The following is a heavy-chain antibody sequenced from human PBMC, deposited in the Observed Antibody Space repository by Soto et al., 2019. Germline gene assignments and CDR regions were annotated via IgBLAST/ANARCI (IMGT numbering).Heavy chain of an antibody. Sequence: GGSLRLSCAASGFTFSSYVIHWVRQAPGKGLEWVAVISYDGNNKYYADSVKGRFTISRDNSKNTLYLQMNSLRAEDTAVYYCARTLPSGWLFDYWGQGTLVTVSS. CDR3: ARTLPSGWLFDY. J-gene: IGHJ4*02. V-gene: IGHV3-30-3*01. CDR1: GFTFSSYV. D-gene: IGHD6-19*01. CDR2: ISYDGNNK.